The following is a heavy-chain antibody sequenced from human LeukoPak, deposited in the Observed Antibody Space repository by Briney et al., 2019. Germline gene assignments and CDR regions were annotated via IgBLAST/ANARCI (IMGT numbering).Heavy chain of an antibody. CDR3: ARVYSSSWYWFDP. D-gene: IGHD6-13*01. Sequence: SETLSLTCTVSGGSISSYYWSWIRQPPGKGLEWIGCIYYSGSTNYNPSLKSRVTISVDTSKNQFSLKLSSVTAADTAVYYCARVYSSSWYWFDPWGQGTLVTVSS. CDR1: GGSISSYY. CDR2: IYYSGST. J-gene: IGHJ5*02. V-gene: IGHV4-59*01.